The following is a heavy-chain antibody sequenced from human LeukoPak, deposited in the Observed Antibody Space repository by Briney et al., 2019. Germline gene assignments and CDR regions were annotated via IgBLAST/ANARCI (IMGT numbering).Heavy chain of an antibody. CDR3: AREGGFYRPLDY. CDR1: GVSVTSTNW. Sequence: NPSETLSLTCDVSGVSVTSTNWWTWFRQPPGKGLEWIGEVHLDGRTNYNPSLKSRLVMSADLPENHISLKLTYVTAADTAVYYCAREGGFYRPLDYSGQGTLVTVSS. J-gene: IGHJ4*02. D-gene: IGHD6-25*01. V-gene: IGHV4-4*02. CDR2: VHLDGRT.